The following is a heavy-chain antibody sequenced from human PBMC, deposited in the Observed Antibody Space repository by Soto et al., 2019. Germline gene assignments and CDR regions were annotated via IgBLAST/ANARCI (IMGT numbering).Heavy chain of an antibody. CDR2: INHSGST. D-gene: IGHD6-13*01. J-gene: IGHJ5*02. V-gene: IGHV4-34*01. CDR3: ARGHIAAAGSESFEP. Sequence: SETLSLTCAVYGGSFSGYYWSWIRQPPGKGLEWIGEINHSGSTNYNPSLKSRVTISVDTSKNQFSLKLSSVTAADTAVYYCARGHIAAAGSESFEPWGQGTLVTASS. CDR1: GGSFSGYY.